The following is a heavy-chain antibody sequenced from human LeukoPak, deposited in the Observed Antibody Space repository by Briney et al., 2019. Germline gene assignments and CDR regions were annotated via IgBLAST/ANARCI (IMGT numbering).Heavy chain of an antibody. Sequence: SETLSLTCAVYGGSFSGYDWSWIRQPPGKGLEWIGEINHSGSTIYNPSLQSRVTISVDTSKIQFSLKVSSVSAADTAVYYCAEGSRTPDYWGQGTLVTVSS. J-gene: IGHJ4*02. CDR2: INHSGST. V-gene: IGHV4-34*01. CDR3: AEGSRTPDY. CDR1: GGSFSGYD.